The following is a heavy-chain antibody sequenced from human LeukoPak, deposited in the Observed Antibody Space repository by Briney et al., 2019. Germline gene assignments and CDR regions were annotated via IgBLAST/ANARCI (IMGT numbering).Heavy chain of an antibody. CDR1: GFNFRSAW. CDR2: IKTKTDGGKT. V-gene: IGHV3-15*01. Sequence: GGSLRLSCAASGFNFRSAWMSWVRQAPGEGLEWLGHIKTKTDGGKTDYAVPVKGRFTISRDDSKNTLYLQMNSLKAEDTGVYYCNTYLGGRWGQGPLVTVSS. D-gene: IGHD3-16*01. J-gene: IGHJ4*02. CDR3: NTYLGGR.